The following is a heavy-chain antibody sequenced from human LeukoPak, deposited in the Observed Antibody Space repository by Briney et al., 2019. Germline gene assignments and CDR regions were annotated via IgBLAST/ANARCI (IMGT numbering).Heavy chain of an antibody. Sequence: GGSLRLSCAASGFTFSSYWMHWVRQAPGKGLVWVSRINSDGSSTSYADSVKGRFTISRDNAKNTLYLQMNSLRAEDTAVYYCARATAYYYDSSGYFYWGQGTLVTVSS. CDR1: GFTFSSYW. CDR2: INSDGSST. J-gene: IGHJ4*02. D-gene: IGHD3-22*01. CDR3: ARATAYYYDSSGYFY. V-gene: IGHV3-74*01.